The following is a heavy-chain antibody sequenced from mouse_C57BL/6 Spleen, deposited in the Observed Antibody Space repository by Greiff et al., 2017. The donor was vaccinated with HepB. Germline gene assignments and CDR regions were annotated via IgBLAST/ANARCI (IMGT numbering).Heavy chain of an antibody. CDR1: GYSFTSYY. V-gene: IGHV1-66*01. Sequence: VKLQESGPELVKPGASVKISCKASGYSFTSYYIHWVKQRPGQGLEWIGWIYPGSGNTKYNEKFKGKATLTADTSSSTAYMQLSSLTSEDSAVYYCAKGGIMDYWGQGTSVTVSS. CDR3: AKGGIMDY. J-gene: IGHJ4*01. CDR2: IYPGSGNT.